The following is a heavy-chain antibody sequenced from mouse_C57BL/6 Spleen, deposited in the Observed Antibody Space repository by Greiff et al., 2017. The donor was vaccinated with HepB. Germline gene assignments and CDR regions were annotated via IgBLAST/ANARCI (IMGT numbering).Heavy chain of an antibody. CDR3: ARDGYGDYLYYFDY. J-gene: IGHJ2*01. CDR1: GFTFSSYA. CDR2: ISDGGSYT. V-gene: IGHV5-4*01. Sequence: EVMLVESGGGLVKPGGSLKLSCAASGFTFSSYAMSWVRQTPDKRLEWVATISDGGSYTYYPDNVKGRFTISRDNAKNNLYLQMSNLKSEDTDMYDCARDGYGDYLYYFDYWGQGTTLTVSS. D-gene: IGHD2-13*01.